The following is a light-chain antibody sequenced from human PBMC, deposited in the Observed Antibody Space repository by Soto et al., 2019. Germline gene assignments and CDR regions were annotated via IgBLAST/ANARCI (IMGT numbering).Light chain of an antibody. CDR3: QQYESYPMT. J-gene: IGKJ4*02. Sequence: DSQMTQYPSTLSASIGDRVTITCRAGQSISSWLAWYQQKPGKAPKLLISKASTLQSGVPPRFSGSGSGTEFALTISSLQPDDFASNYCQQYESYPMTFGGGTKVEIK. CDR1: QSISSW. V-gene: IGKV1-5*03. CDR2: KAS.